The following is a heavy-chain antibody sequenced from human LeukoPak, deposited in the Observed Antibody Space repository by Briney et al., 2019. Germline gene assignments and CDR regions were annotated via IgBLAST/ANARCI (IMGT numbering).Heavy chain of an antibody. V-gene: IGHV1-69*13. D-gene: IGHD5-24*01. CDR1: GYTFTSYG. CDR2: IIPIFGTA. CDR3: ARDPGDGYLDAFDI. J-gene: IGHJ3*02. Sequence: GASVKVSCKASGYTFTSYGISWVRQAPGQGLEWMGGIIPIFGTANYAQKFQGRVTITADESTSTAYMELSSLRSEDTAVYYCARDPGDGYLDAFDIWGQGTMVTVSS.